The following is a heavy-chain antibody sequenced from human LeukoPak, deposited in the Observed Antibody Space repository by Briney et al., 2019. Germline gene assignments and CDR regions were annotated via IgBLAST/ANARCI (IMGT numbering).Heavy chain of an antibody. J-gene: IGHJ6*02. V-gene: IGHV1-69*13. CDR1: GGTFISYA. D-gene: IGHD2-2*01. Sequence: GASVKVSCKASGGTFISYAISWVRQAPGQGLEWMGGIIPIFGTANYAQKFQGRVTITADESTSTAYMELSSLRSEDTAVYYCARDRCSSTSCYLLSPHYYYYGMDVWGQGTTVTVSS. CDR2: IIPIFGTA. CDR3: ARDRCSSTSCYLLSPHYYYYGMDV.